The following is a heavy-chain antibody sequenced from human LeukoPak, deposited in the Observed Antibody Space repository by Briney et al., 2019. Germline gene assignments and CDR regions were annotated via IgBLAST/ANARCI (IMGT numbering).Heavy chain of an antibody. J-gene: IGHJ4*02. CDR3: AKGEESSGLVSTYFDY. CDR1: GFTFSDYY. V-gene: IGHV3-23*01. Sequence: GGSLRLSCAASGFTFSDYYMSWVRQAPGKGLECVSSIIGSGAGTYYGDSVRGRFSISRDNSKNTVYLQMNSLRADDTAVYYCAKGEESSGLVSTYFDYWGRGTLVTVSS. CDR2: IIGSGAGT. D-gene: IGHD6-19*01.